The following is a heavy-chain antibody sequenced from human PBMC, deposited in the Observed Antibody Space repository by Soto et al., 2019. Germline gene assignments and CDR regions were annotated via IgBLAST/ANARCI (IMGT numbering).Heavy chain of an antibody. CDR2: IYYSGST. J-gene: IGHJ4*02. V-gene: IGHV4-31*03. CDR3: ARSSTSANYFDY. CDR1: GGSISSGGYY. Sequence: QVQLQESGPGLVKPSQTLSLTCTVSGGSISSGGYYWSWIRQHPGKGLEWIGYIYYSGSTYYNPSLNIRVTISVDTSKNQFSLKLSSVTAADTAVYYCARSSTSANYFDYWGQGTLVTVSS. D-gene: IGHD2-2*01.